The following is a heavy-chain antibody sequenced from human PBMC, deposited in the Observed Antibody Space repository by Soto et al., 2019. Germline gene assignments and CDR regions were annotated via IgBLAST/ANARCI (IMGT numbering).Heavy chain of an antibody. CDR2: IIDSGAST. D-gene: IGHD2-21*02. CDR1: GFTFSSCA. Sequence: GGSLRLSCAASGFTFSSCAMGWVRQAPGKGLEWVSDIIDSGASTYYADSVQGRFTISRDNSKSTLYLQMNSLRAEDTALYYCAKDDCSICYGAAYTFDIDVCAQGTTVPVS. V-gene: IGHV3-23*01. CDR3: AKDDCSICYGAAYTFDIDV. J-gene: IGHJ6*02.